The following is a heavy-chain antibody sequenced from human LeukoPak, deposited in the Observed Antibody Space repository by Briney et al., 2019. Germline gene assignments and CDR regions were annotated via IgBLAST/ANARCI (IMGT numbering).Heavy chain of an antibody. Sequence: GGSLRLSCAASGLTFSTYTMYWVRHPPGKRLEWVSIIGSSGGGIHYADSVKGRFTISRDNSKNALYLQMNSLRVEDTDVYYCAIDPNWGTHSWGQGVLVTVSS. CDR2: IGSSGGGI. D-gene: IGHD7-27*01. V-gene: IGHV3-23*01. CDR3: AIDPNWGTHS. J-gene: IGHJ4*02. CDR1: GLTFSTYT.